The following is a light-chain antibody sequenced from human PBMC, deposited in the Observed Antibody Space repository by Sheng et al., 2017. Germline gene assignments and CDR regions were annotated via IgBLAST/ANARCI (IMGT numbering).Light chain of an antibody. Sequence: QSALTQPPSASGSPGQSVTISCTGTSSDVGVYNYVSWYQQHPGKAPKLMIYEVSKRPSGVPDRFSGSKSGNTASLTVSGLQSEDEADYYCSSYAVSNGVLFGGGTKLTVL. CDR3: SSYAVSNGVL. CDR1: SSDVGVYNY. J-gene: IGLJ2*01. V-gene: IGLV2-8*01. CDR2: EVS.